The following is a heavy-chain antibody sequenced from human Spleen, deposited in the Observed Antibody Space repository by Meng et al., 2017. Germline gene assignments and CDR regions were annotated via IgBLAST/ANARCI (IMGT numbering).Heavy chain of an antibody. J-gene: IGHJ6*02. CDR1: GFIVSSNY. CDR2: ISGDST. V-gene: IGHV3-38-3*01. D-gene: IGHD6-13*01. CDR3: ARDRKGAYSSSWYAHYYYGMDV. Sequence: GGSLRLSCADSGFIVSSNYMSWVRQAPGKGLEWVSSISGDSTYYADSGKGRFTISRDNSKNTLRLQMNSLRAEDTAVYYCARDRKGAYSSSWYAHYYYGMDVWGQGTTVTVSS.